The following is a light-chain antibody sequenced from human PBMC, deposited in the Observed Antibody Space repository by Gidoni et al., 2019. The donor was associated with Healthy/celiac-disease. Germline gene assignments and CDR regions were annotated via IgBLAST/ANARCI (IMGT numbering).Light chain of an antibody. CDR2: WGS. CDR1: QSLLHSNGYNY. J-gene: IGKJ2*01. CDR3: MQALQTLAYT. V-gene: IGKV2-28*01. Sequence: DIVMTQSPLSLPVTPGEPASISCRSSQSLLHSNGYNYLDWYLQKPGQSPQLLIYWGSNRASGVPDRVSGSGSGTDFTLKISRVEAEDVGVYYCMQALQTLAYTFGQXTKLEIK.